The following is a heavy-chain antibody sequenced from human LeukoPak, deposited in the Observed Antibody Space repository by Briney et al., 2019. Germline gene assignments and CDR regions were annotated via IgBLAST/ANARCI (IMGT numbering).Heavy chain of an antibody. Sequence: GSSVKVSCKASGGTFSSYAISWVRQAPGQGLEWMGGIIPIFGTANYAQKFQGRVTITADKSTSTAYMELSSLRSEDTAVYYCGGGEYDYVWGSYRMIDYWGQGTLVTVSS. CDR2: IIPIFGTA. D-gene: IGHD3-16*02. V-gene: IGHV1-69*06. CDR1: GGTFSSYA. CDR3: GGGEYDYVWGSYRMIDY. J-gene: IGHJ4*02.